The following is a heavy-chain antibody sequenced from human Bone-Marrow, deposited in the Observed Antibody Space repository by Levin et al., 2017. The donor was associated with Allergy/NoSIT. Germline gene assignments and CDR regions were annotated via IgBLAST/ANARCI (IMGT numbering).Heavy chain of an antibody. D-gene: IGHD2-21*01. V-gene: IGHV3-73*01. CDR1: GFTFSGSA. Sequence: PGGSLRLSCVASGFTFSGSAVHWVRQASGKGLEWVGRIRIKSPNYATAYAASVTCRFTVSRDDSKNTAYLQMTSLTTEDTARYYCARLLEQTVVEDAFDVWGQGTMVTVSS. CDR3: ARLLEQTVVEDAFDV. CDR2: IRIKSPNYAT. J-gene: IGHJ3*01.